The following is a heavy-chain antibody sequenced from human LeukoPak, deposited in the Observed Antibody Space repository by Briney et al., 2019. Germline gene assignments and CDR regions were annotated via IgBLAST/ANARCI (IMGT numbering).Heavy chain of an antibody. CDR2: ISGSGSTV. V-gene: IGHV3-11*01. CDR1: GFPFRDYQ. D-gene: IGHD4-23*01. Sequence: GSLDLSCAASGFPFRDYQMSWIRPAPGKGLEWVSYISGSGSTVYYAASVRGRFTISRDNAKNSLFLQMNSLRAEDTAVYYCARDRGNSDPGDWFDSWGQGTLVTVSS. CDR3: ARDRGNSDPGDWFDS. J-gene: IGHJ5*01.